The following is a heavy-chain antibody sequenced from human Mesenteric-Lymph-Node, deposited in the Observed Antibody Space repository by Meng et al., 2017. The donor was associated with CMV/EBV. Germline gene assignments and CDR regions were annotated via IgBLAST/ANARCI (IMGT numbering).Heavy chain of an antibody. D-gene: IGHD3-3*01. J-gene: IGHJ4*02. Sequence: SETLSLTCNVSGGSISRSGSYWGWIRQPPGKGLEWIGTIYDSGNTRYNPSLKSRVTIALDASKNQFSLNLRSVTAADTAVYYCARDGPPLRFLQKTPESYFDNWGQGTLVTVSS. CDR2: IYDSGNT. V-gene: IGHV4-39*07. CDR3: ARDGPPLRFLQKTPESYFDN. CDR1: GGSISRSGSY.